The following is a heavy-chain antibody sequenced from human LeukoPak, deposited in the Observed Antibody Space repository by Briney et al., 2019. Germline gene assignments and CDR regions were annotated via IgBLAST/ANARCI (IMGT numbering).Heavy chain of an antibody. V-gene: IGHV4-59*01. J-gene: IGHJ4*02. D-gene: IGHD1-26*01. CDR2: IYYSGST. CDR3: ARVVGAQTIDY. Sequence: SETLSLTCTVSGGSISSYYWSWIRQPPGKGLEWIGYIYYSGSTNYNPSLKSRVTISVDTSKNQFSLKLSSVTAADTAVYYCARVVGAQTIDYWGQGTLVTVSS. CDR1: GGSISSYY.